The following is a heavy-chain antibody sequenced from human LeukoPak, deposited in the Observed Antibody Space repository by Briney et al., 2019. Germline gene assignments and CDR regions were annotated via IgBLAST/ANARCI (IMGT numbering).Heavy chain of an antibody. CDR2: IYSDNT. Sequence: GGSLRLSCTVSGFTVSSNSMGWVRQAPGKGLEWVSFIYSDNTHYSDSVKGRFTISRDNSKNTLYLQMNSLRAEDTAVYYCARDYGGSSPFDYWGQGTLVTVSS. V-gene: IGHV3-53*01. D-gene: IGHD4-23*01. J-gene: IGHJ4*02. CDR1: GFTVSSNS. CDR3: ARDYGGSSPFDY.